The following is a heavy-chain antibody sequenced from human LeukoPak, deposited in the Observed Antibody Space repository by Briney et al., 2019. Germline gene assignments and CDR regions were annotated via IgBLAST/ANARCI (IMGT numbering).Heavy chain of an antibody. V-gene: IGHV3-7*01. J-gene: IGHJ2*01. CDR1: GFTVSGYW. CDR3: ARVSAAGTGFLDL. CDR2: IKQVGSAQ. Sequence: GGSLRLSCAASGFTVSGYWMSWVRQAPGKGLEWVANIKQVGSAQNYVDSVKGRLTTSRDNAKNSLFLQMNSLRVEDTALYYCARVSAAGTGFLDLWGRGTLVLVSA. D-gene: IGHD6-13*01.